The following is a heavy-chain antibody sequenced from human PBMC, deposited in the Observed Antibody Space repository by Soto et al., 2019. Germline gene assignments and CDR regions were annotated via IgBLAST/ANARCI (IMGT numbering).Heavy chain of an antibody. CDR3: ARDTARYYFDY. D-gene: IGHD5-18*01. J-gene: IGHJ4*02. CDR1: GFTFSSYS. V-gene: IGHV3-21*01. Sequence: VQLVESGGGVVQPGRSLRLSCAASGFTFSSYSMNWVRQAPGKGLEWVSSISSSSSYIYYADSVKGRFTISRDNAKNSLYLQMNSLRAEDTAVYYCARDTARYYFDYWGQGTLVTVSS. CDR2: ISSSSSYI.